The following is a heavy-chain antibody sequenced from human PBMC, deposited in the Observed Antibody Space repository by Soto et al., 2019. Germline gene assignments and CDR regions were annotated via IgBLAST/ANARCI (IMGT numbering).Heavy chain of an antibody. Sequence: SPTLSLTCAISGDRVSSNSAAWNWIRQSPSRGLEWLGRTYYRSKWYTDYAVSVKSRISINPDTSKNQLSLQLDSVTPEGTAVYYCARDRRSGTYNYNWFDPWGQGTLVTVSS. J-gene: IGHJ5*02. D-gene: IGHD1-26*01. CDR3: ARDRRSGTYNYNWFDP. CDR2: TYYRSKWYT. CDR1: GDRVSSNSAA. V-gene: IGHV6-1*01.